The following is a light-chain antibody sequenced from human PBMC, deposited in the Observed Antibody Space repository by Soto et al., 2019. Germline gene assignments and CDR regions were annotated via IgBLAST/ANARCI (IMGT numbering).Light chain of an antibody. J-gene: IGKJ1*01. Sequence: IQMTQSPSTLSASVGDRVTITCRASQSISSWLAWYQQKPGQAPKLLIYKASTLQSGVPSRFSGSGSGTAFTLAISSLQPDDAATYYCQQYNDNWTFGQGTKVEMK. CDR1: QSISSW. CDR3: QQYNDNWT. CDR2: KAS. V-gene: IGKV1-5*03.